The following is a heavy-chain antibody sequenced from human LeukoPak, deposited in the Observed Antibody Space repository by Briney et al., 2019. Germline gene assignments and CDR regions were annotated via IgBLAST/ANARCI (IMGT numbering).Heavy chain of an antibody. CDR3: ARDHRVGGAARPGYYFDC. J-gene: IGHJ4*02. D-gene: IGHD6-6*01. V-gene: IGHV1-46*01. CDR2: INPSGGST. Sequence: ASVKVSCKASGYTFTSYYMHWVRQAPGQGLEWMGIINPSGGSTTYAQKFQGRVTMTRDTSTSTVYMELSSLRSEDTAVYYCARDHRVGGAARPGYYFDCWGQGTLVTVSS. CDR1: GYTFTSYY.